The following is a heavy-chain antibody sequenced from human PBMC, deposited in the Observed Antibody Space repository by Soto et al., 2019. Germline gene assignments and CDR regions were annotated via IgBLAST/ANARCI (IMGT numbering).Heavy chain of an antibody. D-gene: IGHD5-12*01. CDR3: AGAPGWLIEN. V-gene: IGHV3-7*04. J-gene: IGHJ4*02. CDR2: IKQDGSEE. Sequence: EMQMVESGGGLVQPGGSLRLSCADSGFTFSTFWMFWMRQAPGKGLEWVATIKQDGSEERYVDSVKGRFTISRDNAKSSMQLQMNSLRVEDTAVYFCAGAPGWLIENWGQGTLVTVSS. CDR1: GFTFSTFW.